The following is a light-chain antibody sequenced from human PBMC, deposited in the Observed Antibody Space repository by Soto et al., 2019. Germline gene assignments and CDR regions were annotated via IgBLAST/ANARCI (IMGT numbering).Light chain of an antibody. CDR1: QSVRSN. CDR2: GAS. V-gene: IGKV3-15*01. CDR3: HQYNNWPPVT. Sequence: EIVMTQSPATLSVSPGERATLSCRASQSVRSNLAWYQQKPGQAPRLLIYGASTRATGIPPSCSGSGSGTDFYLTIRSLQSEDFAVYYYHQYNNWPPVTFGPGTKVEI. J-gene: IGKJ3*01.